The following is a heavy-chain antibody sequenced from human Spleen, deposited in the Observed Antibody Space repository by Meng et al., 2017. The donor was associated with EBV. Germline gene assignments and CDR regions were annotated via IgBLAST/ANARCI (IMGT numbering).Heavy chain of an antibody. CDR3: ARDSPGRGGDADY. CDR2: INPNNGDA. J-gene: IGHJ4*02. D-gene: IGHD2-21*02. Sequence: QVQVVQSGAEVKKPGASVNVSCQASGYTFTGHFVHWVRQAPGQGLEWMGRINPNNGDADYAERFQGRVTMTTDTSTSTAYMELRSLRSDDTAVYYCARDSPGRGGDADYWGQGTLVTVSS. CDR1: GYTFTGHF. V-gene: IGHV1-2*06.